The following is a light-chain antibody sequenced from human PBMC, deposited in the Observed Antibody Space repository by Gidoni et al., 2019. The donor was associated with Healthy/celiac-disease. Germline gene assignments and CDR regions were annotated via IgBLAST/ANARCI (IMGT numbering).Light chain of an antibody. CDR2: KAS. CDR3: QQYNSYPYS. V-gene: IGKV1-5*03. J-gene: IGKJ2*03. CDR1: QSISSW. Sequence: DIQMTQSPSTLSASVGDRVTITCRARQSISSWLAWYQQKPGKAPKLLIYKASSLESGVPSRFSVSGSGTEFTLTISSLQPDDFATYYCQQYNSYPYSFXQXTKLEIK.